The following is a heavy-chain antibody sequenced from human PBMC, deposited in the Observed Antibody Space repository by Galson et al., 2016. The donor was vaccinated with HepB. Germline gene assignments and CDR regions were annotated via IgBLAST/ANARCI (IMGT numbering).Heavy chain of an antibody. Sequence: ETLSLTCTVSGGSMNDFYWSWIRQSAGKGLEWIGRIYISGSTNYNPSLKSRVTMSVDTSKNQFSLKLRDVTAADTGVYFCAREPSRYGSPDDAFDVWGQGTVVTASS. D-gene: IGHD3-9*01. CDR1: GGSMNDFY. CDR2: IYISGST. J-gene: IGHJ3*01. V-gene: IGHV4-4*07. CDR3: AREPSRYGSPDDAFDV.